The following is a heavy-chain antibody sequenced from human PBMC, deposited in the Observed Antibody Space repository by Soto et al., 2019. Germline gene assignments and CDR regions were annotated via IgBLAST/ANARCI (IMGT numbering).Heavy chain of an antibody. CDR2: LYYGGST. Sequence: QVQLQESGPGLVKPSQTLSLTCTVSGGSISSGGYYWSWIRQHPGKGLEWIGYLYYGGSTFYNPALKIRVTIPVDTSKNQFYLKLSSVTAADTAVYYCARETLGILTALQPAFDIWRQGTMVTFSS. D-gene: IGHD3-9*01. CDR3: ARETLGILTALQPAFDI. J-gene: IGHJ3*02. CDR1: GGSISSGGYY. V-gene: IGHV4-31*03.